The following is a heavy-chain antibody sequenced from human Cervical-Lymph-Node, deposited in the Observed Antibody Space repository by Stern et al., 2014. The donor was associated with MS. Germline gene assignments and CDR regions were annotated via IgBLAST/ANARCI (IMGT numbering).Heavy chain of an antibody. CDR2: IGWDDDK. CDR3: ARLYLVGVTPYGMDV. D-gene: IGHD1-26*01. J-gene: IGHJ6*02. Sequence: ASGPALVKPTQTLTLTCTFSGFSLTTNGMCVSWIRQPPGKALEWLALIGWDDDKYYSTSLKTRLTISKDTSKNQVVLTMTNMDPVDTATYYCARLYLVGVTPYGMDVWGQGTTVTVSS. CDR1: GFSLTTNGMC. V-gene: IGHV2-70*13.